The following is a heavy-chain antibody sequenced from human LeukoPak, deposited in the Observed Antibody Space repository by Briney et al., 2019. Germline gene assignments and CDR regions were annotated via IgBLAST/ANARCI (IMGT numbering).Heavy chain of an antibody. CDR1: GLIFSKYW. CDR3: ARDSYSSSWYASNDAFDI. J-gene: IGHJ3*02. D-gene: IGHD6-13*01. CDR2: ISGSGGST. Sequence: GGSLRLSCAASGLIFSKYWMTWVRQAPGKGLEWVSAISGSGGSTYYADSVKGRFTISRDNAKNSLYLQMNSLRAEDTAVYYCARDSYSSSWYASNDAFDIWGQGTMVTVSS. V-gene: IGHV3-21*01.